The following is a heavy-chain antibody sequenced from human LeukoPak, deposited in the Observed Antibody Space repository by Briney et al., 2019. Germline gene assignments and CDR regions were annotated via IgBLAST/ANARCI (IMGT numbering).Heavy chain of an antibody. CDR3: ARDRPTYYYDSSGHYY. CDR1: GYTFTSYG. D-gene: IGHD3-22*01. V-gene: IGHV1-18*01. CDR2: ISAYNGNT. Sequence: GASVKVSCKASGYTFTSYGISWVRQAPGQGLEWMGWISAYNGNTNYAQKLQGRVTMTTDTSTSTAYMELRSLRSDDTAVYYCARDRPTYYYDSSGHYYWGQGTLVTVSS. J-gene: IGHJ4*02.